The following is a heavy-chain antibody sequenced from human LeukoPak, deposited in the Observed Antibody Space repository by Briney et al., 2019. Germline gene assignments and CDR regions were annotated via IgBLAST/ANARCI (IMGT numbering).Heavy chain of an antibody. CDR3: ARDRPGSGSLRGSGRLFDP. CDR1: GASISGHY. J-gene: IGHJ5*02. V-gene: IGHV4-59*11. CDR2: VYSSGST. Sequence: SETLSLTCTVSGASISGHYWIWIRQPPGRGLEWIGYVYSSGSTNYNPSLKSRVTISVDTSKNQFSLKLSSVTAADTAVYYCARDRPGSGSLRGSGRLFDPWGQGTLVTVSS. D-gene: IGHD3-10*01.